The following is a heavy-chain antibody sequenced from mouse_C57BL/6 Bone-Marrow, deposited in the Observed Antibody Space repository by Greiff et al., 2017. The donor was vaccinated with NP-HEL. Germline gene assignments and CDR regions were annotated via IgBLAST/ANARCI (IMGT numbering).Heavy chain of an antibody. Sequence: VQLQQSGAELARPGASVKLSCKASGYTFTSYGISWVKQRTGQGLEWIGEIYPRSGNTYYNEKFKGKATLTADKSSSTAYMELRSLTSEDSAVYFCARDMANWDYFDYWGQGTTLTVSS. CDR1: GYTFTSYG. CDR2: IYPRSGNT. D-gene: IGHD4-1*01. V-gene: IGHV1-81*01. J-gene: IGHJ2*01. CDR3: ARDMANWDYFDY.